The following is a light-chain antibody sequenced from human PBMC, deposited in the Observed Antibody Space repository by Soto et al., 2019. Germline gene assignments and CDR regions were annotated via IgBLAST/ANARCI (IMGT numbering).Light chain of an antibody. CDR3: HQYGNSPLT. CDR2: GAS. Sequence: EIVLTQSPATLSVSPGDRATLSCRASQGVGSNLAWYQQKPGQAPRLLISGASTGATGVPATFSGSGSGTDFTLTISRLEPEDFAVYYCHQYGNSPLTFGGGTKVDI. V-gene: IGKV3-15*01. CDR1: QGVGSN. J-gene: IGKJ4*01.